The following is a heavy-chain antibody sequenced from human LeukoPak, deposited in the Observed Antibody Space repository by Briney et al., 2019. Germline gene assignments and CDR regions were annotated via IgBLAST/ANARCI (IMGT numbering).Heavy chain of an antibody. CDR2: INPSGGST. V-gene: IGHV1-46*01. CDR1: GYTFTSYY. CDR3: ARGLGLRYLDWSDAFDI. Sequence: ASVKVSCKASGYTFTSYYMHWVRQAPGQELEGMGIINPSGGSTSYAQKFQGRVTMTRDTSTSTVYMELSSLRSEDTAVYYCARGLGLRYLDWSDAFDIWGQGTMVTVSS. J-gene: IGHJ3*02. D-gene: IGHD3-9*01.